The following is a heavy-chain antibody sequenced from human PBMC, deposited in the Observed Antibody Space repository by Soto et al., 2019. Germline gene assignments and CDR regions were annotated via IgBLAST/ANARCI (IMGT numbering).Heavy chain of an antibody. D-gene: IGHD6-19*01. CDR2: ISYDGSNK. V-gene: IGHV3-30-3*01. Sequence: QVQLVESGGGVVQPGRSLRLSCAASGFTFSSYAMHWVRQAPGKGLEWVAVISYDGSNKYYADSVKGRFTISRDNSKNTLDLQMNSLRAEDTAVYYCAREKAVAGPFDYWGQGTLVTVSS. CDR1: GFTFSSYA. CDR3: AREKAVAGPFDY. J-gene: IGHJ4*02.